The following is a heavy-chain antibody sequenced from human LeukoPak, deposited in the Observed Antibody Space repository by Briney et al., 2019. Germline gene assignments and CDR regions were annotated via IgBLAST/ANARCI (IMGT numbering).Heavy chain of an antibody. CDR1: GFTFSSYW. V-gene: IGHV3-7*01. D-gene: IGHD6-6*01. Sequence: GGSLRLSCAASGFTFSSYWMSWARQAPGKGLEWVANIKQDGSEKYYVDSVKGRFTISRDNAKNSLYLQMNSLRAEDTAVYYCARDRIAARLYYYFDYWGQGTLVTVSS. CDR3: ARDRIAARLYYYFDY. CDR2: IKQDGSEK. J-gene: IGHJ4*02.